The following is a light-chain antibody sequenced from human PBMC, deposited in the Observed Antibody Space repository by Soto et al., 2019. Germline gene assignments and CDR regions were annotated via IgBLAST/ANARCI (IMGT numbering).Light chain of an antibody. V-gene: IGKV2-28*01. CDR2: LGS. CDR1: QSLLHRNGYIY. Sequence: DIRMTQTPLSLPVIPGESASISCTSSQSLLHRNGYIYLDWYVQKTGQSPQLLIYLGSNRASGVPDRFSASGSGTYFTLRIRRVEADDVGVFYCMQSLQTPRTFGQGTKLEIK. CDR3: MQSLQTPRT. J-gene: IGKJ1*01.